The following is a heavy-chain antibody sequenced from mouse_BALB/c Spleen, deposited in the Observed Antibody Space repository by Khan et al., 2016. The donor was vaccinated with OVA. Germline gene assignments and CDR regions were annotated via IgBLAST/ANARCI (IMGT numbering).Heavy chain of an antibody. CDR3: ARRSNMRTTGFWFAH. J-gene: IGHJ3*01. V-gene: IGHV2-2*02. CDR2: IWSGGST. D-gene: IGHD2-4*01. Sequence: QVQLKQSGPGLVQPSQSLSITCTVSGFSLTSYGVHWVRQSPGKGLEWLGVIWSGGSTDYNAVFISRLSISKDNSKSQVFFKMNSLQANDTAIDYCARRSNMRTTGFWFAHWGKGTLVTVSA. CDR1: GFSLTSYG.